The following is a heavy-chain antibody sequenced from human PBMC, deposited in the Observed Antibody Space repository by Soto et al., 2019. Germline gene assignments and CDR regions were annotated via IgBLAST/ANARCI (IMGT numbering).Heavy chain of an antibody. CDR3: ARGNWNYYYGFDV. CDR2: IKPDGSEQ. V-gene: IGHV3-7*01. CDR1: EFTFDKYY. D-gene: IGHD1-20*01. Sequence: EVQLVESGGGLVQPGGSLRLSCAASEFTFDKYYMTWVRQAPGKGPEWVANIKPDGSEQYYVDSVNGRFTISRDNANNSLYLQMNSLRAEDTAVYFCARGNWNYYYGFDVWGQGTTVTVSS. J-gene: IGHJ6*02.